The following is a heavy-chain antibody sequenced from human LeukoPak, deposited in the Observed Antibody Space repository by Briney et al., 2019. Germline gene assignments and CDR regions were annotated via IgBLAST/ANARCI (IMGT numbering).Heavy chain of an antibody. D-gene: IGHD3-22*01. J-gene: IGHJ3*02. CDR3: ARSSGYYHDAFDI. V-gene: IGHV4-30-4*01. CDR1: GGSISSGDYY. Sequence: SETLSLTCTVSGGSISSGDYYWSWIRQPPGKGLEWIGYIYYSGSTYYNPSLKSRVTISVDRSKNQFSLKLSSVTAADTAVYYCARSSGYYHDAFDIWGQGTMVTVSS. CDR2: IYYSGST.